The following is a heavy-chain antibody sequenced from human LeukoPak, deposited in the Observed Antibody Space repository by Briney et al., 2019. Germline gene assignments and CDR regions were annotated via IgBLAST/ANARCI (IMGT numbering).Heavy chain of an antibody. D-gene: IGHD1-26*01. CDR3: ARGGYSGTEKPNDY. V-gene: IGHV1-2*02. CDR1: GYTFTGYY. Sequence: ASVKVSCKASGYTFTGYYMHWVRQAPGQGLEWMGWINPNSGGTNYAQKFQGRVTMTRDTSISTVYMELSSLRSDDTAVFYCARGGYSGTEKPNDYWGQGTLVTVSS. CDR2: INPNSGGT. J-gene: IGHJ4*02.